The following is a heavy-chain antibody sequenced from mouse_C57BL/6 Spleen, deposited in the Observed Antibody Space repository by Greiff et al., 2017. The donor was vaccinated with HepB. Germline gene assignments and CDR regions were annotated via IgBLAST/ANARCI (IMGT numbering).Heavy chain of an antibody. D-gene: IGHD1-1*01. J-gene: IGHJ1*03. V-gene: IGHV1-69*01. CDR1: GYTFTSYW. CDR2: IDPSDSYT. Sequence: QVQLQQPGAELVMPGSSVKLSCKASGYTFTSYWMHWVKQRPGQGLEWIGEIDPSDSYTNYNQKFKGKSTLTVDKSSSTAYMQLSSLTSEDSAVYYCARKDYYCGSYWYFDVWGTGTTVTVSS. CDR3: ARKDYYCGSYWYFDV.